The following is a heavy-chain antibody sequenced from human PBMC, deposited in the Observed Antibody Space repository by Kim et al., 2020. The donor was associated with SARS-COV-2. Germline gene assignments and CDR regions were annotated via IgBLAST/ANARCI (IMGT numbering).Heavy chain of an antibody. CDR3: ARELEDSAITTFAF. J-gene: IGHJ3*01. Sequence: GGSLRLSCVASGFRFSSYWMIWVRQAPGKGLEWVANIKQDGSEKYYVDSVKGRFTISRDNAKNSLYLQMNSLRAEDTAVYYCARELEDSAITTFAF. CDR2: IKQDGSEK. CDR1: GFRFSSYW. D-gene: IGHD3-22*01. V-gene: IGHV3-7*01.